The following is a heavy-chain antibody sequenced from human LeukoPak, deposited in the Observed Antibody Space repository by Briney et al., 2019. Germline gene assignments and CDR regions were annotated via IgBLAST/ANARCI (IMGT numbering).Heavy chain of an antibody. CDR3: ARGSSAMVRGVIILDY. J-gene: IGHJ4*02. Sequence: PSETLSLTCTVSGYSISSGYYWGWIRQPPGKGLEWIGSIYHSGSTYYNPSLKSRVTMSVDTSKNQFSLKLSSVTAADTAVYYCARGSSAMVRGVIILDYWGQGTLVTVSS. D-gene: IGHD3-10*01. V-gene: IGHV4-38-2*02. CDR2: IYHSGST. CDR1: GYSISSGYY.